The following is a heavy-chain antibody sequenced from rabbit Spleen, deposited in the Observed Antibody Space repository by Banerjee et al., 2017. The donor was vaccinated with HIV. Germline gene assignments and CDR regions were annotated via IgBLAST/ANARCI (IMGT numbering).Heavy chain of an antibody. CDR2: IYTGNSGST. CDR3: ARDTGSSFSSYGMDL. J-gene: IGHJ6*01. D-gene: IGHD8-1*01. V-gene: IGHV1S45*01. CDR1: GLDFSSKYW. Sequence: QEQLEESGGGLVKPEGSLTLTCKASGLDFSSKYWIYWVRQAPGKGLEWIACIYTGNSGSTYYASWAKGRFTISKTSSTTVTLQMTSPTVADTATYFCARDTGSSFSSYGMDLWGPGTLVTVS.